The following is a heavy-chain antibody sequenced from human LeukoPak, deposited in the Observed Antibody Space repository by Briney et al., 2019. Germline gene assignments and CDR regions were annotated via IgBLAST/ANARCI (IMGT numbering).Heavy chain of an antibody. Sequence: TLSLTCTVSGGSISSGDYYWSWIRQHPGKGLEWIGYIYNSGSTYYNPSLKSRVTMSVDTSKNQFSLKLSSVTAADTAVYFCARANSGYDSLDYWGQGTLVTVSS. V-gene: IGHV4-31*03. CDR1: GGSISSGDYY. D-gene: IGHD5-12*01. CDR2: IYNSGST. CDR3: ARANSGYDSLDY. J-gene: IGHJ4*02.